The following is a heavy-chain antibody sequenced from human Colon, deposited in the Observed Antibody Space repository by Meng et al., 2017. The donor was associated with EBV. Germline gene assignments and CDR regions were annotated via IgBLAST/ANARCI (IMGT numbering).Heavy chain of an antibody. CDR2: IYYSGST. CDR3: ARDSPVSHFDY. J-gene: IGHJ4*02. D-gene: IGHD3-22*01. CDR1: GGSISSGGYY. V-gene: IGHV4-30-4*01. Sequence: QVPLRESGPGLVKPSQTLSLTCAVSGGSISSGGYYWSWIRQPPGKGLEWIGYIYYSGSTYYNPSLKSRVTISVDTSKNQFSLKLSSVTAADTAVYFCARDSPVSHFDYWGQGTLVTVSS.